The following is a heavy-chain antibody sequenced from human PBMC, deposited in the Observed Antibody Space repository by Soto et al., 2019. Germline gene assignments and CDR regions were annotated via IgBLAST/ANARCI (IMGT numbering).Heavy chain of an antibody. D-gene: IGHD3-10*01. J-gene: IGHJ4*02. CDR1: GFTFSSYA. CDR3: SKDLSNYYGSGNDY. V-gene: IGHV3-23*01. Sequence: EVQLLESGGGLVQPGGSLRLSCAASGFTFSSYAMSWVRQAPGKGLEWVSAISGSGGSTYYADSVKGRFTISRDNSKNTLYLQMNSLRAEDTAVYYCSKDLSNYYGSGNDYWGQGTLVTVSS. CDR2: ISGSGGST.